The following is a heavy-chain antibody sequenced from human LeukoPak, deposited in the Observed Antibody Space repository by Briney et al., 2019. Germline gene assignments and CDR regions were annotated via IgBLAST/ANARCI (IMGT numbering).Heavy chain of an antibody. CDR1: GFTFSSYW. V-gene: IGHV3-7*01. Sequence: PGGSLRLSCAASGFTFSSYWMSWVRQAPGKGLEWVANIKQDGSEKYYVDSVKGRFTISRDNAKNSLYLQMNSLRAEDTAVYYCVRDHYLTLMPVTGVFDIWGQGTMVTVSS. J-gene: IGHJ3*02. CDR3: VRDHYLTLMPVTGVFDI. D-gene: IGHD1-1*01. CDR2: IKQDGSEK.